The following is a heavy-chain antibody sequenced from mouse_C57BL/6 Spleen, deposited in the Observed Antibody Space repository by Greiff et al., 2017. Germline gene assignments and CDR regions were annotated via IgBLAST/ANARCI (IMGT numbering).Heavy chain of an antibody. CDR3: ARSHYYGSSYSWCAY. D-gene: IGHD1-1*01. V-gene: IGHV3-6*01. J-gene: IGHJ3*01. CDR1: GYSITSGYY. CDR2: ISYDGSN. Sequence: VQLKESGPGLVKPSQSLSLTCSVTGYSITSGYYWNWIRQFPGNKLEWMGYISYDGSNNYNPSLKNRISITRDTSKNQFFLKLNSVTTEDTATYYCARSHYYGSSYSWCAYWGQGTLVTVSA.